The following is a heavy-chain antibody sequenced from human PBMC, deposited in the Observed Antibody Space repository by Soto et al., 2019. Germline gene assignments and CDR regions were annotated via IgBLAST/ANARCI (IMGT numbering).Heavy chain of an antibody. D-gene: IGHD3-22*01. CDR1: GGTFSSYA. Sequence: QVQLVQSGAEVKKPGSSVKVSCKASGGTFSSYAISWVRQAPGQGLEWMGGIIPIFGTANYAQKFQGRVTITADESTSTAYMDLSSLTSEDTAVYYCARGNWDYYSSGPGLLWFDPSGQGTLVTVSS. V-gene: IGHV1-69*12. CDR3: ARGNWDYYSSGPGLLWFDP. CDR2: IIPIFGTA. J-gene: IGHJ5*02.